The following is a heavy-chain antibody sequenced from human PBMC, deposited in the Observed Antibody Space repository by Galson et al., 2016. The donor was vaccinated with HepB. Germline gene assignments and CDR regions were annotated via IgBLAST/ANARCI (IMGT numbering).Heavy chain of an antibody. Sequence: SLRLSCAASGFNFNDYYMTWVRQAPGKGLEWLSIISSSAFTTYYADSVQGRFTISRDNAKNLLYLEMNSLRAEDTAIYYCARDEHEYGASDYAMDVWGQGTSVIVSS. CDR1: GFNFNDYY. CDR2: ISSSAFTT. J-gene: IGHJ6*02. V-gene: IGHV3-11*01. D-gene: IGHD4-17*01. CDR3: ARDEHEYGASDYAMDV.